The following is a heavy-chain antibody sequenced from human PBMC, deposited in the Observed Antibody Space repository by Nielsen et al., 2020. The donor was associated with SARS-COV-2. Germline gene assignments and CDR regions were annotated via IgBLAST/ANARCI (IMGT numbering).Heavy chain of an antibody. V-gene: IGHV4-30-4*08. CDR1: GGSFSGYH. Sequence: SETLSLTCSVYGGSFSGYHWSWIRQSPGKGLEWIGYIYYSGRTFYSPSLKSRVTISLDTSKNQFSLKLPSVTAADTAVYYCASLPALNNYSDSWGQGTLVTVSS. D-gene: IGHD2/OR15-2a*01. J-gene: IGHJ4*02. CDR3: ASLPALNNYSDS. CDR2: IYYSGRT.